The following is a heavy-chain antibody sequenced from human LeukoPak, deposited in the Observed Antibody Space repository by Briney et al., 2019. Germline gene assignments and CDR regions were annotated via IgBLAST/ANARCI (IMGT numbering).Heavy chain of an antibody. V-gene: IGHV5-51*01. J-gene: IGHJ4*02. CDR3: ARQGSVEEDY. Sequence: GESLKISCKGSRYNFTNYWIGWVRQMPGKGLEWMGIIYLGDSDTRYSPSFQGQVTISADKSITTAYLQWSSLKASDTAMYYCARQGSVEEDYWGQGTLVTVSS. CDR2: IYLGDSDT. CDR1: RYNFTNYW.